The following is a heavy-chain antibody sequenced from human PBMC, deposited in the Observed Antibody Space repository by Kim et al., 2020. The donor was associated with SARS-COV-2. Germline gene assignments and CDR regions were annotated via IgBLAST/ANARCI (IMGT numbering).Heavy chain of an antibody. J-gene: IGHJ4*02. Sequence: ASVKVSCKASGYTFTSYYMHWVRQAPGQGLEWMGIINPSGGSTSYAQKFQGRVTMTRDTSTSTVYMELSSLRSEDTAVYYCAIFGYGSGSYYLDYFDYWGQGTLVTVSS. V-gene: IGHV1-46*01. CDR2: INPSGGST. CDR1: GYTFTSYY. D-gene: IGHD3-10*01. CDR3: AIFGYGSGSYYLDYFDY.